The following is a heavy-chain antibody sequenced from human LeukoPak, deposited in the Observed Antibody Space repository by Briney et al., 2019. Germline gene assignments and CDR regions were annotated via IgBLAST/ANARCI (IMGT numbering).Heavy chain of an antibody. Sequence: VRXAPGKGXVWVSRINSDGSSTSYADSVKGRFTISRDNAKNTLYLQMNSLRAEDTAVYYCARVGVPDYWGQGTLVTVSS. V-gene: IGHV3-74*01. D-gene: IGHD3-10*01. CDR3: ARVGVPDY. CDR2: INSDGSST. J-gene: IGHJ4*02.